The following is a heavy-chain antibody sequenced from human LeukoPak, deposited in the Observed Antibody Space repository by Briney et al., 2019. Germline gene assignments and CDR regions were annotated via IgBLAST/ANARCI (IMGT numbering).Heavy chain of an antibody. CDR2: IYYSGST. V-gene: IGHV4-59*01. CDR1: GGSISNYY. D-gene: IGHD3-22*01. J-gene: IGHJ4*02. Sequence: SETLSLTCTVSGGSISNYYWSWIRQPPGKGLEWIGYIYYSGSTSYNPSLISRVTISLDTSKNQFSLRLTSVTAADTAVYYCARGIHYYDSSGYLPDHWGQGTLVTVSS. CDR3: ARGIHYYDSSGYLPDH.